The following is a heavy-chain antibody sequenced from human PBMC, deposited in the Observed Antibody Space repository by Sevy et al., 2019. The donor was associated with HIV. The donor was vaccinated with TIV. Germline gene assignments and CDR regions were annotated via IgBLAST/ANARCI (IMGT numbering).Heavy chain of an antibody. J-gene: IGHJ4*02. CDR3: ARALGNYDSSGYYSQGYFDY. D-gene: IGHD3-22*01. CDR2: IYSGGST. CDR1: GFTVSSNY. V-gene: IGHV3-53*01. Sequence: GGSLRLSCAASGFTVSSNYMSWVRQAPGKGLEWVSVIYSGGSTYYADSVKGRFTISRDNSKNTLYLQMNSLRAEDTVVYYCARALGNYDSSGYYSQGYFDYWGQGTLVTVSS.